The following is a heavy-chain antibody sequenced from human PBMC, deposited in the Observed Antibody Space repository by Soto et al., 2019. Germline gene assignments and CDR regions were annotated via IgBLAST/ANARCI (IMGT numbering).Heavy chain of an antibody. D-gene: IGHD6-13*01. J-gene: IGHJ4*02. CDR3: AHRPWWSSSWYRWDY. CDR1: GFSLSTSGVG. Sequence: SGPTLVNPTQTLTLTCTFSGFSLSTSGVGVGWIRQPPGKALEWLALIYWNDDKRYTPSLKSRLTIPKDTSQNQVVLTMTNMDPLDTATYYCAHRPWWSSSWYRWDYWGQGTLVTVSS. V-gene: IGHV2-5*01. CDR2: IYWNDDK.